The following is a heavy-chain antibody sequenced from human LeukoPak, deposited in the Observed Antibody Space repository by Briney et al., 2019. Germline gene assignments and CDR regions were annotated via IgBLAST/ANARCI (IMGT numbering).Heavy chain of an antibody. CDR2: IRYDGTNI. Sequence: GGSLRLSCAASGFTFSNFGMHWVRQAPGKGLEWVAFIRYDGTNIYYADSVKGRFTISRDNSKNTLFLQMNSLRVEDTAMYYCAKDRTYSDFWSGWYYLDYWGPGTLVTVST. CDR1: GFTFSNFG. J-gene: IGHJ4*02. CDR3: AKDRTYSDFWSGWYYLDY. D-gene: IGHD3-3*01. V-gene: IGHV3-30*02.